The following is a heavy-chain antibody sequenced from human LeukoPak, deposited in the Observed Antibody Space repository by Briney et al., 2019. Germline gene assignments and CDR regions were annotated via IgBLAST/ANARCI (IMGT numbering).Heavy chain of an antibody. J-gene: IGHJ4*02. D-gene: IGHD3-16*01. V-gene: IGHV1-2*02. CDR3: ARDMNTNFDY. CDR2: INPNSGGT. CDR1: GYTFTSYD. Sequence: ASVKVSCKASGYTFTSYDINWVRQATGQGLEWMGWINPNSGGTNYAQSLHGRVTMTRDTSISTAYLELSRLRSDDTAMYFCARDMNTNFDYWGQGTLVTVSS.